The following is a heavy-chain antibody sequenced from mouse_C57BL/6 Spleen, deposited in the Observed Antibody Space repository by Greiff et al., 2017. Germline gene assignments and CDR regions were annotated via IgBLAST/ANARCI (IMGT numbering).Heavy chain of an antibody. V-gene: IGHV5-6*01. CDR1: GFTFSSYG. J-gene: IGHJ2*02. Sequence: EVKVVESGGDLVKPGGSLKLSCAASGFTFSSYGMSWVRQTPDKRLEWVAIISSGGGYTYYPDSVKGRCTISRDNAKNTLYLQMSSLKSEDTAMYYCACHREPGGYYFDYWGQGTSLTVSS. CDR2: ISSGGGYT. CDR3: ACHREPGGYYFDY.